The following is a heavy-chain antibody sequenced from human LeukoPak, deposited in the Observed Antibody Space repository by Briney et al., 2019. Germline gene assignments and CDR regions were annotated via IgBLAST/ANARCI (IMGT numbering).Heavy chain of an antibody. CDR1: GGTFSSYA. V-gene: IGHV1-69*13. CDR3: ARGGTMVRGYYMDV. CDR2: IIPIFGTA. D-gene: IGHD3-10*01. Sequence: SVKVSCKASGGTFSSYAISWVRQAPGQGLEWMGGIIPIFGTANYAQKFQGRVTITADESTSTAYMEPSSLRSEDTAVYYCARGGTMVRGYYMDVWGKGTTVTISS. J-gene: IGHJ6*03.